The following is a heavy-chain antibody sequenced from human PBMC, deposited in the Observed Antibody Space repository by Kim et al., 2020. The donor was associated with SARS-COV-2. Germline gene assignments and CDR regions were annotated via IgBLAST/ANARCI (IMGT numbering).Heavy chain of an antibody. D-gene: IGHD3-22*01. CDR2: INTNTGNP. Sequence: ASVKVSCKASGYTFTSYAMNWVRQAPGQGLEWMGWINTNTGNPTYAQGFTGRFVFSLDTSVSTAYLQISSLKAEDTAVYYCASGGYYDSSGYYELAWYFDYWGQGTLVTVSS. J-gene: IGHJ4*02. V-gene: IGHV7-4-1*02. CDR3: ASGGYYDSSGYYELAWYFDY. CDR1: GYTFTSYA.